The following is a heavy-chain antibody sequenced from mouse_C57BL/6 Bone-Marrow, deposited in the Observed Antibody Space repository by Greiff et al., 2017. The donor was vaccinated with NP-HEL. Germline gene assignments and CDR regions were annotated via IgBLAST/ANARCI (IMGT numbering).Heavy chain of an antibody. CDR2: LDPENGDT. D-gene: IGHD2-2*01. Sequence: VQLQQSGAELVRPGASVKLSCTASGFNIKDDYMHWVKQRPEQGLEWIGWLDPENGDTEYASKFQGKATITADTSSNTAYLQLSSLTSEDTAVYYCTTRGYDGHYYAMDYWGQGTSVTVSS. J-gene: IGHJ4*01. CDR1: GFNIKDDY. CDR3: TTRGYDGHYYAMDY. V-gene: IGHV14-4*01.